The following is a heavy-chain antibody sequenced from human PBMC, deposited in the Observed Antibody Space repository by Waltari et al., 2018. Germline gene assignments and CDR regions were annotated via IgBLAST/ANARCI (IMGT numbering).Heavy chain of an antibody. Sequence: QVQLVESGGGVVQPGRSLRLSCAASGFTFSSYGMHWVRQAPGKGLEWVAVIWYDGSNKYYADSVKGRFTISRDNSKNTLYLQMNSLRAEDTAVYYCARDQGVERATIPYYYGMDVWGQGTTVTVSS. CDR3: ARDQGVERATIPYYYGMDV. V-gene: IGHV3-33*01. CDR1: GFTFSSYG. D-gene: IGHD5-12*01. J-gene: IGHJ6*02. CDR2: IWYDGSNK.